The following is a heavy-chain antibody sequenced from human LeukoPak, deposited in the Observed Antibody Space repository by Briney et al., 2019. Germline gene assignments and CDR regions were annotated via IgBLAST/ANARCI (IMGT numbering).Heavy chain of an antibody. Sequence: ASVKVSCKASGYTFTCYYMHWVRQAPGQGLEWMGWINPNTGVTNYAQKFQGRVTLTRDTSIITAYMELTRLRSDDTAVYYCARDRTTVTTGYYGMDVWGQGTTVTVSS. CDR2: INPNTGVT. D-gene: IGHD4-17*01. J-gene: IGHJ6*02. CDR1: GYTFTCYY. V-gene: IGHV1-2*02. CDR3: ARDRTTVTTGYYGMDV.